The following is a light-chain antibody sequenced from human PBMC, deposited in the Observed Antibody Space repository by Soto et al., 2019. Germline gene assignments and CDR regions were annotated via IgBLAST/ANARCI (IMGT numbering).Light chain of an antibody. J-gene: IGLJ1*01. CDR3: ISYPTTSTLYV. CDR2: DVS. Sequence: QSALTQPASVSGSPGQSITISCTGTISDVGAFNYVSWYQHHPGKAPKLMIYDVSNRPSGVSIRFSGSKSGNTASLTISGLQAEDQADSYCISYPTTSTLYVFGTGTTVTVL. V-gene: IGLV2-14*03. CDR1: ISDVGAFNY.